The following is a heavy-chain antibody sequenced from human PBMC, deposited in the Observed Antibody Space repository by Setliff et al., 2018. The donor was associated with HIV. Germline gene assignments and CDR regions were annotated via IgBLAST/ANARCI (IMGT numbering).Heavy chain of an antibody. J-gene: IGHJ4*02. CDR2: FYYSGSS. Sequence: PSETLSLTCTVSGDSISRRIYYWGWIRPPPGKGLNWIGNFYYSGSSHYNPSLKSRFTISVDTSKNQFSLKLISVSAADTAVYYCAKLLPAADMAREIDSWGQGTLVTVSS. V-gene: IGHV4-39*01. CDR3: AKLLPAADMAREIDS. CDR1: GDSISRRIYY. D-gene: IGHD2-2*01.